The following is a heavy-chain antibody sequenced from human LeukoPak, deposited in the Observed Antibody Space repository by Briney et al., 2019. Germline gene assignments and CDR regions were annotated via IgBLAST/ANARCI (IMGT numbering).Heavy chain of an antibody. CDR3: ASGGSGWYADFDY. J-gene: IGHJ4*02. CDR2: IYHSGST. D-gene: IGHD6-19*01. V-gene: IGHV4-38-2*02. Sequence: PSETLSLTCTVSGYSISNGYYWGWIRQPPGKGLEWIGNIYHSGSTYYNPSLKSRVTISVDTSKNQFSLKLSSVTAADTAVYYCASGGSGWYADFDYWGQGTLVTVSS. CDR1: GYSISNGYY.